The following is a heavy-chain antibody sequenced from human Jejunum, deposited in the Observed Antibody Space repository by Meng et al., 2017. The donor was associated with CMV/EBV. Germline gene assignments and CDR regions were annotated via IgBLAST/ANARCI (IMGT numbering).Heavy chain of an antibody. CDR2: ISPYNSHA. Sequence: SGRAPSYTFSAYEISWVRQAPGQGLEWMGWISPYNSHAEYAQNFQDRVTLTRDTSTSKTYMELRSLMADDTAVYYCATNGSGSYFADWGQGTLVTVSS. J-gene: IGHJ4*02. CDR1: SYTFSAYE. D-gene: IGHD3-10*01. V-gene: IGHV1-18*01. CDR3: ATNGSGSYFAD.